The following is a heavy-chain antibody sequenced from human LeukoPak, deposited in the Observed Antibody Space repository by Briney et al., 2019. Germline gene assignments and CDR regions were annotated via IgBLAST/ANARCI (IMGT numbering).Heavy chain of an antibody. J-gene: IGHJ2*01. CDR2: IYPDDSDI. CDR3: ARPGPHWYFEF. CDR1: GYMFTRYW. Sequence: GESLKISCQSSGYMFTRYWISWVRQMPGKGLEWMVIIYPDDSDIRYSPSFQGQVTISVDKPISTTYLQWSSLKSSDTAMYYCARPGPHWYFEFWGRGTLVTVSS. V-gene: IGHV5-51*01.